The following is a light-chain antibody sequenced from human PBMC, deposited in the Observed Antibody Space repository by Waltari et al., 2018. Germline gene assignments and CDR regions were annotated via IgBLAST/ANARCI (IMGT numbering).Light chain of an antibody. CDR3: QQYGTSPPWT. Sequence: EIVLTQSPGTLSLSPGARAPLSCRTSQSVASYYIAWYQQKPGQAPRLLIYGASSRTTGIPDRFSGGGSGTDFTLTITRLEPEDFAVYYCQQYGTSPPWTFGQGTKVEVK. V-gene: IGKV3-20*01. CDR1: QSVASYY. J-gene: IGKJ1*01. CDR2: GAS.